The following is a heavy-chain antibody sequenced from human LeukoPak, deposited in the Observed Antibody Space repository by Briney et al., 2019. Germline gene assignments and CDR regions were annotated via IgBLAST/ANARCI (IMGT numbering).Heavy chain of an antibody. CDR2: INHSGST. J-gene: IGHJ4*02. CDR3: ASQQWLVAIFDY. D-gene: IGHD6-19*01. CDR1: GGSFSGYY. Sequence: SETLSLTCAVYGGSFSGYYWSWIRQPPGKGLEWIGEINHSGSTNYNPSLKSRVTISVDTSKNQFSLKLSSVTAADTAVYYCASQQWLVAIFDYWGQGNLVTVSS. V-gene: IGHV4-34*01.